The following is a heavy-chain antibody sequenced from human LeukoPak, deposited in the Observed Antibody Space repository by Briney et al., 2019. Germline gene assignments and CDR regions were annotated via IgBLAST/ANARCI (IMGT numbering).Heavy chain of an antibody. D-gene: IGHD6-13*01. CDR2: IYCTGST. Sequence: PSETLSLTCTVSGGSISSYYWSWIRQPPGKGLEWIGYIYCTGSTNYNPSLKSRVTISVDTSKNQFSLKLSSVTAADTAVYYCARQQLSQLYYFDNWGQGTLVTVSS. J-gene: IGHJ4*02. V-gene: IGHV4-59*01. CDR3: ARQQLSQLYYFDN. CDR1: GGSISSYY.